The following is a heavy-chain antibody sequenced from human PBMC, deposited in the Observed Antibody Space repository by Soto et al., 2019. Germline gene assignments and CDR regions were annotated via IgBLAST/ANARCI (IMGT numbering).Heavy chain of an antibody. Sequence: SEALSLTCAVSGESLSGYYWTWIRQPPGKGLEWIGEINHSGSTDYNPSLKSRVTISVDTSKNHSSLKLSSVTAADTAVYYCARSLGYCSGGSCYSRGNWFDPWGQGTLVTVSS. V-gene: IGHV4-34*01. CDR2: INHSGST. CDR3: ARSLGYCSGGSCYSRGNWFDP. D-gene: IGHD2-15*01. CDR1: GESLSGYY. J-gene: IGHJ5*02.